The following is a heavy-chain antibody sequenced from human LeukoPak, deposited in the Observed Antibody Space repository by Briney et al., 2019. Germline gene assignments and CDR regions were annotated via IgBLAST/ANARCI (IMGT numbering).Heavy chain of an antibody. CDR3: ARDKNIVVVPAASFDY. V-gene: IGHV1-18*04. CDR1: GYTFTSYG. CDR2: ISAYNGNT. Sequence: ASVKASCKASGYTFTSYGISWVRQAPGQGLEWRGWISAYNGNTNYAQKLQGRVTMTTDTSTSTAYMELRSLRSDDTAVYYCARDKNIVVVPAASFDYWGQGTLVTVSS. D-gene: IGHD2-2*01. J-gene: IGHJ4*02.